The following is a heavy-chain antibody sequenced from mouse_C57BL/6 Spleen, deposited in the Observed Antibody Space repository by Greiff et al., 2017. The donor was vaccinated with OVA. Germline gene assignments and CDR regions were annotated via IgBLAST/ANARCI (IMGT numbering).Heavy chain of an antibody. D-gene: IGHD1-1*01. CDR2: IDPEDGET. Sequence: EVKLVESGAELVKPGASVKLSCTASGFNIKDYYMHWVKQRTEQGLEWIGRIDPEDGETKYAPKFQGKATIKADTSSNTAYLQLSSLTSEDTAVYYCARTPSYGPYYFDYWGQGTTLTVSS. CDR3: ARTPSYGPYYFDY. J-gene: IGHJ2*01. V-gene: IGHV14-2*01. CDR1: GFNIKDYY.